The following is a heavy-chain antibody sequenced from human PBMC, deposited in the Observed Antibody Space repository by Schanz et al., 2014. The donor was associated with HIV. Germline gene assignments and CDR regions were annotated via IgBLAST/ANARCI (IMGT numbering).Heavy chain of an antibody. J-gene: IGHJ4*02. D-gene: IGHD3-10*01. CDR2: MNPNSGNT. CDR1: GYTFTSYD. CDR3: ARVPTRYYRSGSYFPFDS. Sequence: QVQLVQSGAEVKKPGASVKVSCKASGYTFTSYDINWVRQATGQGLEWMGWMNPNSGNTGYAQRFQGRVTMTGDTFIDKASLVLSRQMTEQTAVYSCARVPTRYYRSGSYFPFDSWGQGTLVAVSS. V-gene: IGHV1-8*01.